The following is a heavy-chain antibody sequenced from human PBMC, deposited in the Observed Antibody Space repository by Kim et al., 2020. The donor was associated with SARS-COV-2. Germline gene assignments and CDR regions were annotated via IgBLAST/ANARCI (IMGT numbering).Heavy chain of an antibody. D-gene: IGHD4-17*01. CDR3: ARVHTYGDYRAYYYYGMDV. J-gene: IGHJ6*02. V-gene: IGHV4-59*01. Sequence: SRVTISVDTSKNQFSLKLSSVTAADTAVYYCARVHTYGDYRAYYYYGMDVWGQGTTVTVSS.